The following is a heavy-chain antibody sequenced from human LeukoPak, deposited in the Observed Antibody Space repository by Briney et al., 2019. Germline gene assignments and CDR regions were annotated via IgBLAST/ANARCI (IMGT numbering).Heavy chain of an antibody. D-gene: IGHD3-3*01. CDR2: ISGSGGST. CDR1: GFTFSSYA. Sequence: GGSLRPSCAASGFTFSSYAMSWVRQAPGKGLEWVSAISGSGGSTYYADSVKGRFTISRDNSKNTLYLQMNSLRAEDTAVYYCARERPPDDFTIFYYGMDVWGQGTTVTVSS. J-gene: IGHJ6*02. V-gene: IGHV3-23*01. CDR3: ARERPPDDFTIFYYGMDV.